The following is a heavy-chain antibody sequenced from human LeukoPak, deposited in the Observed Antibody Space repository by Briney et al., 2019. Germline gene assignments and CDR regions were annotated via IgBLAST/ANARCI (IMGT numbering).Heavy chain of an antibody. CDR3: AKDGGGSLEWLPPMDV. D-gene: IGHD3-3*01. V-gene: IGHV3-23*01. J-gene: IGHJ6*02. CDR1: GFTFSSYA. Sequence: GGSLRLSCAASGFTFSSYAMSWVRQAPGKGLEWVSAISGSGGSTYYADSVKGRFTISRDNSKNTPYLQMNSLRAEDTALYYCAKDGGGSLEWLPPMDVWGQGTTVTVSS. CDR2: ISGSGGST.